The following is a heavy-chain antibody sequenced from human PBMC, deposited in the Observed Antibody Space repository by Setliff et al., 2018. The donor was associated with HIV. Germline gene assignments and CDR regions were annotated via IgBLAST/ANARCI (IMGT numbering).Heavy chain of an antibody. CDR1: GGSFSHYY. V-gene: IGHV4-34*01. CDR2: INQERTT. J-gene: IGHJ5*02. CDR3: ARVRLSFDNVRCFDL. D-gene: IGHD1-20*01. Sequence: PSETLSLTCAVYGGSFSHYYWTWIRQSPGKGLEWIAEINQERTTFYNPSLKSRVIMSLDTSRNEVSLRLNSVTAADTATYFCARVRLSFDNVRCFDLWGQGTLVTVSS.